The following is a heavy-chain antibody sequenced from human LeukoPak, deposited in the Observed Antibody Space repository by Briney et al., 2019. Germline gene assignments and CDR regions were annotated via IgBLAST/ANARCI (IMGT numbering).Heavy chain of an antibody. CDR3: AKDSGVGMATTFSILDI. CDR1: GFTFSSYG. J-gene: IGHJ3*02. V-gene: IGHV3-30*02. CDR2: IRDDGSSE. Sequence: LGGSLRLSCAASGFTFSSYGMHWVRQAPGKGLEWVAFIRDDGSSEYYADSVKGRFTISRDNSRNTLYLQMNSLRPEDTAVYYCAKDSGVGMATTFSILDIWGQGTMVTVSS. D-gene: IGHD5-24*01.